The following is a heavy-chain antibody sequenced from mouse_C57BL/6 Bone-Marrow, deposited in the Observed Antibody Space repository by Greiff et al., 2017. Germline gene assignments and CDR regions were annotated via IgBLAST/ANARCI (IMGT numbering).Heavy chain of an antibody. CDR2: IWSGGST. CDR1: GFSLTSYG. Sequence: VKLMESGPGLVQPSQSLSITCTVSGFSLTSYGVHWVRQSPGKGLEWLGVIWSGGSTDYNAAFISRLSISKNNSKSQVFYKMNRQQADDTAIYYCARPEPPYWGQGTTLTVSS. CDR3: ARPEPPY. J-gene: IGHJ2*01. V-gene: IGHV2-2*01.